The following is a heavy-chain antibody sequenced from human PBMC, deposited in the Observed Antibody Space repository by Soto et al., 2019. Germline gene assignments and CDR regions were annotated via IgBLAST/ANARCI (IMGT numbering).Heavy chain of an antibody. CDR1: GFTFSSYA. CDR3: AKDPRVSSSWNPNWFDP. CDR2: ISGSGGST. Sequence: HPGGSLRLSCAASGFTFSSYAMSWVRQAPGKGLEWVSAISGSGGSTYYADSVKGRFTISRDNSKNTLYLQMNSLRAEDTAVYYCAKDPRVSSSWNPNWFDPWGQGTLVTVSS. J-gene: IGHJ5*02. V-gene: IGHV3-23*01. D-gene: IGHD6-13*01.